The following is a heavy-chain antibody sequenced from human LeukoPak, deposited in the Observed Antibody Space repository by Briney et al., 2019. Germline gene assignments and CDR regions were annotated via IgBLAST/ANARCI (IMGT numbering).Heavy chain of an antibody. CDR3: ARDASRSSWLFDAFDI. CDR1: AYTFTNYY. Sequence: ASVKVSCKASAYTFTNYYIHWVRQAPGQGLEWMGIINPSGGSSSYTQKFQGRVTMTRDTSTSTVYMELSSLTSEDTALYYCARDASRSSWLFDAFDIWGQGTMVTVSS. V-gene: IGHV1-46*01. D-gene: IGHD6-13*01. J-gene: IGHJ3*02. CDR2: INPSGGSS.